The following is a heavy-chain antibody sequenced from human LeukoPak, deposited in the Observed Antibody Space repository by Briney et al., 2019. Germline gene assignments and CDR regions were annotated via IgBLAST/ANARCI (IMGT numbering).Heavy chain of an antibody. CDR2: IKQDGGEK. Sequence: GGSLRLSCAASGFTFSSYWMSWVRQAPGKGLEWVANIKQDGGEKYYVDSVKGRFTISRDNAKNSLYLQMNSLRAGDAAVYYCAKAPVTTCSGAYCYPFDYWSQGTLVTVSS. CDR3: AKAPVTTCSGAYCYPFDY. V-gene: IGHV3-7*03. CDR1: GFTFSSYW. J-gene: IGHJ4*02. D-gene: IGHD2-15*01.